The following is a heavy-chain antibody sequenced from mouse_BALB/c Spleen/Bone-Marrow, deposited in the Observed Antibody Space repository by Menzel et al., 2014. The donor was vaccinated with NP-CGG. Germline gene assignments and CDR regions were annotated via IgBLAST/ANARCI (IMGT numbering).Heavy chain of an antibody. Sequence: LQESGSELVRPGASVKLSCKASGYTFTSYLIHWVKQGPGQGLEWIGNIYPGSGSTNYDEKFKSKATLTVDTSSSTAYMQLSSLTSEDSAVYYCTRTYGNYPAWFAYWGQGTLVTVSA. CDR3: TRTYGNYPAWFAY. J-gene: IGHJ3*01. CDR2: IYPGSGST. D-gene: IGHD2-1*01. V-gene: IGHV1S22*01. CDR1: GYTFTSYL.